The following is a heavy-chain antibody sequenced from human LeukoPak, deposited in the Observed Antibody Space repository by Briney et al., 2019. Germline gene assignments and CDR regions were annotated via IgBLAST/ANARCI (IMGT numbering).Heavy chain of an antibody. CDR2: ISGSGGSS. CDR1: GFTFSSYG. V-gene: IGHV3-23*01. J-gene: IGHJ3*02. CDR3: ARGGSYLSAFDI. D-gene: IGHD1-26*01. Sequence: GGTLRLSCAASGFTFSSYGMSWVRQAPGKGLEWVSAISGSGGSSYYADSVKGRFTISRDNSKNTLYLQMNSLRAEDTAVYYCARGGSYLSAFDIWGQGTMVTVSS.